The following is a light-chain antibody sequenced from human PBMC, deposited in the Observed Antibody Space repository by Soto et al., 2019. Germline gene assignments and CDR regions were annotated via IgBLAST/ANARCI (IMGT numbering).Light chain of an antibody. V-gene: IGKV1-5*01. Sequence: DIQMTQSPSTLSASVGDRVTITCRASQSISRWLAWYQQKPGKAPKVLIWDASSLQRGVPSRFSGSGTGTEFTLTISSLQPDDFATYYCQQYNGYSTWTFGQGTKVDIK. CDR2: DAS. CDR1: QSISRW. CDR3: QQYNGYSTWT. J-gene: IGKJ1*01.